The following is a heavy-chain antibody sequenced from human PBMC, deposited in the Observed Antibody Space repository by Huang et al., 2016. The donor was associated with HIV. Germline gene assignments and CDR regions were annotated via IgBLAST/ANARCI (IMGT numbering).Heavy chain of an antibody. CDR1: GVSVTRSPWY. Sequence: QPRLQESGLGLVKPSETLSLTCTVSGVSVTRSPWYWVWVRQSPGKGLEGIASINYDGSTYSKSSLKSRLTTSLDTSNNQFSLKLTSVTAADTAVYFCARDIAIFGEPLDSWGQGTAVTVSS. CDR2: INYDGST. CDR3: ARDIAIFGEPLDS. D-gene: IGHD3-3*01. V-gene: IGHV4-39*01. J-gene: IGHJ4*02.